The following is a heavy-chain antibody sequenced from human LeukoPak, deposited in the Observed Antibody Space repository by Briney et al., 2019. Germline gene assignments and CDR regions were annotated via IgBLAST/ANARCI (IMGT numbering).Heavy chain of an antibody. CDR1: GGSISSYC. D-gene: IGHD3-16*01. CDR3: ARFTPQGYGWGGYNRFDP. Sequence: PSETLSLTCTVSGGSISSYCWSWIRQPPGKGLEWIGYIYYSGSTNYNPSLKSRVTISVDTSKNQFSLKLSSVTAADTAVYYCARFTPQGYGWGGYNRFDPWGQGTLVTVSS. J-gene: IGHJ5*02. V-gene: IGHV4-59*01. CDR2: IYYSGST.